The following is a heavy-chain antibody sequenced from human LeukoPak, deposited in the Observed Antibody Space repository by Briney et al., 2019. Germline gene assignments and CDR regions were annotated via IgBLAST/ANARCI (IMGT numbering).Heavy chain of an antibody. CDR2: ISAYNGNT. CDR3: ARAQKFQLLSFGELLSPFDY. CDR1: GYTFTSYG. V-gene: IGHV1-18*01. D-gene: IGHD3-10*01. J-gene: IGHJ4*02. Sequence: ASVKVSYKASGYTFTSYGISWVRQAPGQGLEWMGWISAYNGNTNYAQKLQGRVTMTTDTSTSTAYMELRSLRSDDTAVYYCARAQKFQLLSFGELLSPFDYWGQGTLVTVSS.